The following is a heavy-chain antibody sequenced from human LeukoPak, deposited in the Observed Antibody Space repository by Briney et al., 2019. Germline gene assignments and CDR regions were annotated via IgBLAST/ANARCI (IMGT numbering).Heavy chain of an antibody. CDR2: IYYSGST. Sequence: SETLSLTCTVSGGSISSGGYYWSWIRQHPGKGLEWIGYIYYSGSTYYNPSLKSRVTISVDTSKNQFSLKLTSVTAADTAVYYCAREGGPYRPLDYSGQGTLVTVAS. V-gene: IGHV4-31*03. J-gene: IGHJ4*02. CDR1: GGSISSGGYY. CDR3: AREGGPYRPLDY.